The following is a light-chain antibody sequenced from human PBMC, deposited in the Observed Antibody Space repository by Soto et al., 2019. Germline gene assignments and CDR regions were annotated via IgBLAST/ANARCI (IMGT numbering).Light chain of an antibody. CDR3: CSYASTYTGV. Sequence: QSVLTQPRSVSRSPGQSVSISCTGTSSDVGRYSYVSWYQQHPGKAPKLMIYDVSERPSGVPDRFSGSKSGNTASLTISGLQAEDEADYYCCSYASTYTGVFGTGTKVTVL. J-gene: IGLJ1*01. CDR1: SSDVGRYSY. CDR2: DVS. V-gene: IGLV2-11*01.